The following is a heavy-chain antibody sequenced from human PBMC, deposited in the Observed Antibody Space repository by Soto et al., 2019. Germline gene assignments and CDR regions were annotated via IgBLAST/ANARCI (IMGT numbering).Heavy chain of an antibody. D-gene: IGHD2-15*01. CDR2: IYYSGST. CDR1: GGSISSYY. J-gene: IGHJ4*02. Sequence: SETLSLTCTVSGGSISSYYWSWIRQPPGKGLEWIGYIYYSGSTNYNPSLKSRVTISVDTSKNQFSLKLSSVTAADTAVYYCASRICSGGSCRFDYWGQGTLVTVSS. V-gene: IGHV4-59*08. CDR3: ASRICSGGSCRFDY.